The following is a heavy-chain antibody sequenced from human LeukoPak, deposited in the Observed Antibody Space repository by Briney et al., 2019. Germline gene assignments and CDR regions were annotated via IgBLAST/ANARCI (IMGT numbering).Heavy chain of an antibody. V-gene: IGHV3-53*01. CDR3: ARDGSPRGYYFCYMDV. J-gene: IGHJ6*03. Sequence: PGGSLRLSCAASGFTVSSTYMNWVRQAPGKGLEWVSIIYSSGSTYYADSVKGRFTISRDNSKNTLYLQMNSLTAEDTAVYYCARDGSPRGYYFCYMDVWGKGTTVTVSS. CDR1: GFTVSSTY. CDR2: IYSSGST. D-gene: IGHD3-10*01.